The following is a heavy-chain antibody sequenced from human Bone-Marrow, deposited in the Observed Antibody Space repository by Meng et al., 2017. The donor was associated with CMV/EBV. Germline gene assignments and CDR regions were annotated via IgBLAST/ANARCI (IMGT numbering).Heavy chain of an antibody. J-gene: IGHJ6*02. CDR3: ARVGVPAAIGYYYGMDV. CDR1: GFTFSSYA. Sequence: GGSLRLSCAASGFTFSSYAMHWVRQAPGKELEWVAVISYDGSNKYYADSVKGRFTISRDNSKNTLYLQMNSLRAEDTAVYYCARVGVPAAIGYYYGMDVWGQGTTVTVSS. V-gene: IGHV3-30-3*01. D-gene: IGHD2-2*02. CDR2: ISYDGSNK.